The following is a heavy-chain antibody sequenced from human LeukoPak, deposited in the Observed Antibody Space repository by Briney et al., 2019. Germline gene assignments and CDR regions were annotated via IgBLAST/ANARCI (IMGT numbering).Heavy chain of an antibody. V-gene: IGHV3-48*03. J-gene: IGHJ4*02. Sequence: GGSLRVSCAASGFSFSTYEMSWVRQAPGKGLEWVSYISSSRSNTIYYADSVKGRFTISRDNSKNTLFLQMNSLRVEDTAVYYCAKRGGYETMAAFDYWGQGTLVTVSS. CDR3: AKRGGYETMAAFDY. D-gene: IGHD3-10*01. CDR2: ISSSRSNTI. CDR1: GFSFSTYE.